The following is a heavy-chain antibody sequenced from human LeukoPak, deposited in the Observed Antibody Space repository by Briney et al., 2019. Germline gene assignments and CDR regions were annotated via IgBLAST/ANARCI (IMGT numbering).Heavy chain of an antibody. V-gene: IGHV1-18*01. Sequence: ASVKVSCKASGYIFTSYYTSWVRQAPGQGLEWMGWISANNGNTNYAQKFQGRVTMTEDTSTDTAYMELSSLRSEDTAVYYCATAPVGSYLYWYFDLWGRGTLVTVSS. D-gene: IGHD1-26*01. CDR3: ATAPVGSYLYWYFDL. CDR1: GYIFTSYY. CDR2: ISANNGNT. J-gene: IGHJ2*01.